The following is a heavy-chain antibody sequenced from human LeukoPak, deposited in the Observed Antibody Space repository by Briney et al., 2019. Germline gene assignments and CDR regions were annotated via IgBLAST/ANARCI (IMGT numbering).Heavy chain of an antibody. CDR3: ARVSGDYANWFDP. V-gene: IGHV4-59*01. CDR2: IYYSGST. CDR1: GGSISSYY. Sequence: SETLSLTCTVSGGSISSYYWSWIRQPPGKGLEGIGYIYYSGSTNYNPSLKSRVTISVDTSKNQFSLKLSSVTAADTAVYYCARVSGDYANWFDPWGQGTLVTVSS. J-gene: IGHJ5*02. D-gene: IGHD4-17*01.